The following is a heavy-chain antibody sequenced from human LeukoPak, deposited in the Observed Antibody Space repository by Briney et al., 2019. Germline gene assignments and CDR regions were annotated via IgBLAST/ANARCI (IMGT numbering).Heavy chain of an antibody. V-gene: IGHV3-74*01. CDR3: ASSSSGYGYLDL. CDR2: INSDGSST. Sequence: PGGSLRLSCAASGFTFSSYWMHWVRQAPGKGLEWFSRINSDGSSTSYADSVKGRFTISRDNAKNSLYLQMKSLRAEDTAVYYCASSSSGYGYLDLWGRGTLVTVSS. J-gene: IGHJ2*01. D-gene: IGHD6-19*01. CDR1: GFTFSSYW.